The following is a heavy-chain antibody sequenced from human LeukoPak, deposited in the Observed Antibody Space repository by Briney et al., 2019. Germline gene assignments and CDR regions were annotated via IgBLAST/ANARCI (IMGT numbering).Heavy chain of an antibody. V-gene: IGHV3-23*01. J-gene: IGHJ4*02. CDR1: GFTFNHYA. CDR2: ITGNSLNT. Sequence: GGSLRLSCAASGFTFNHYAMSWVRQAPGKGLEWVSSITGNSLNTYEAGFIEGRFTISRDDSKNTVYLHLNRLRAEDTAVYYCAKLQDFYDNSGYSYFDNWGQGTLVTVSS. CDR3: AKLQDFYDNSGYSYFDN. D-gene: IGHD3-22*01.